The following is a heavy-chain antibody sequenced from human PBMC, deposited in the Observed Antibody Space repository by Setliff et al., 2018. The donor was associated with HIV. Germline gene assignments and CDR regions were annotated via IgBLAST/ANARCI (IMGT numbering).Heavy chain of an antibody. D-gene: IGHD3-3*01. V-gene: IGHV4-4*09. CDR2: ISTSGST. Sequence: SETLCLTCTVSGGSINNFYWSWIRQPPGKGLEWIGYISTSGSTKYNPSLKSRVTILVDPSNNQFSLRLSSVTAADTAVYYCARHSDFWSEDAFDIWAQGTVVTVSS. CDR3: ARHSDFWSEDAFDI. CDR1: GGSINNFY. J-gene: IGHJ3*02.